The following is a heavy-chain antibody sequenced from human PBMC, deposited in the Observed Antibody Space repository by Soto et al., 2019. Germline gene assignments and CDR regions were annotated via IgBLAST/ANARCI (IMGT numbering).Heavy chain of an antibody. Sequence: QVQLQQWGAGLLKPSETLSLTCAVYGGSFSGYYWSWIRQPPGKGLEWIGEINHSGSTNYNPSLKRRVTISVDESKNQFSLKLSSVTAADTAVYYCAEKADSSLHFDYWGQGTLVTVSS. CDR2: INHSGST. CDR1: GGSFSGYY. CDR3: AEKADSSLHFDY. J-gene: IGHJ4*02. V-gene: IGHV4-34*01. D-gene: IGHD3-22*01.